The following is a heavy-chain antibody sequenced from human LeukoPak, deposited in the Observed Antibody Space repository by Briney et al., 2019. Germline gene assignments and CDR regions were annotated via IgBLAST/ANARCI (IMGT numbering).Heavy chain of an antibody. Sequence: GGSLRLSCAASGFTFSSYWMSWVRQAPGKGEEWVANIKQDGSEKYYVDSVKARFTISRDNAKNSLYLQMNSLRAEDTAVYYCASSWFGELLRWGQGTLVTVSS. CDR1: GFTFSSYW. V-gene: IGHV3-7*03. CDR2: IKQDGSEK. J-gene: IGHJ4*02. D-gene: IGHD3-10*01. CDR3: ASSWFGELLR.